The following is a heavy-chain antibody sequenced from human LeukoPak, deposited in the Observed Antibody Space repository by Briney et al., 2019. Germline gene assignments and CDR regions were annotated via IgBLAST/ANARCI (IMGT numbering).Heavy chain of an antibody. V-gene: IGHV3-7*01. Sequence: GGSLRLSCAASGFSFSYFWMSWVRQAPGKGLEWVTNIKQDGSEKYYVDSVKGRFTISRDNAKKSLYLQMNSLRAEDTAVYYCARDAEVGTLFGVLSRYNWFDPWGQGALVTVSS. J-gene: IGHJ5*02. CDR3: ARDAEVGTLFGVLSRYNWFDP. CDR2: IKQDGSEK. CDR1: GFSFSYFW. D-gene: IGHD3-3*01.